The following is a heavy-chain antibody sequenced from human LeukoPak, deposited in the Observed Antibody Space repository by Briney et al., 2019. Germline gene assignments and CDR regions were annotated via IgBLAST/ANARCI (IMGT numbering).Heavy chain of an antibody. Sequence: SETLSLTCTVSGGSISSYYWGWIRQPPGKGLEWIGSIYYSGSTNYNPSLKSRVTISVDTSKNQFSLKLSSVTAADTAVYYCARDRGPYYYDSSGYYDPLDIWGQGTMVTVSS. CDR1: GGSISSYY. CDR3: ARDRGPYYYDSSGYYDPLDI. CDR2: IYYSGST. D-gene: IGHD3-22*01. J-gene: IGHJ3*02. V-gene: IGHV4-59*01.